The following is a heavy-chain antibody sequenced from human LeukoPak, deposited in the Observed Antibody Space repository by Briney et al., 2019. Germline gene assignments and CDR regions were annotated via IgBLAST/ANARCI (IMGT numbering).Heavy chain of an antibody. CDR1: GFTVSSNY. CDR2: IYSGGST. V-gene: IGHV3-53*04. D-gene: IGHD2-15*01. CDR3: ARDAWSQEGMDV. Sequence: GGSLRLSCAASGFTVSSNYMSWVRQAPGKGLEWVSVIYSGGSTYYADSVKGRFTIPRHNSKNTLYLQMNSLRAEDTAVYYCARDAWSQEGMDVWGQGTTVTVSS. J-gene: IGHJ6*02.